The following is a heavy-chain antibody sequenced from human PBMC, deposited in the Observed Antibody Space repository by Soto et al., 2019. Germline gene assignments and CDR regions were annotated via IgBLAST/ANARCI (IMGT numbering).Heavy chain of an antibody. Sequence: SQPLSLTCAVSGVLSISVNDWGWIRKPPGKGLEWIGSIFHGGNTYYNPSLKSRVTISVDMSKNQFSLKLNSVTAADTAVYYCARARWYDAFDVWGQGTVVTVSS. V-gene: IGHV4-38-2*01. CDR1: GVLSISVND. D-gene: IGHD2-15*01. CDR2: IFHGGNT. J-gene: IGHJ3*01. CDR3: ARARWYDAFDV.